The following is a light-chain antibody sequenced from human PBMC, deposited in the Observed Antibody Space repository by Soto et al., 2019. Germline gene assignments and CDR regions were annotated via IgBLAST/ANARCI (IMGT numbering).Light chain of an antibody. CDR1: QPISSY. CDR3: QQRYSWLPT. J-gene: IGKJ1*01. Sequence: EIVLRQSPATLSLSPGERATLSCRASQPISSYLAWYQHKPGQAPRLLIYDASKGATGIPARFSGSGSGTDFTLTISSLEIEVFAVYFCQQRYSWLPTFGQGTKVDI. V-gene: IGKV3-11*01. CDR2: DAS.